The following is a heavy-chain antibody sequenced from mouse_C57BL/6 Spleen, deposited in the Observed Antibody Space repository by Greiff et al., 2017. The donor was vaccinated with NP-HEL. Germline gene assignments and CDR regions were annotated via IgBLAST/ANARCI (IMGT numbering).Heavy chain of an antibody. V-gene: IGHV1-82*01. J-gene: IGHJ4*01. CDR3: ARSDYDPYYYAMDF. CDR1: GYAFSSSW. CDR2: IYPGDGDT. D-gene: IGHD2-4*01. Sequence: VQLQQSGPELVKPGASVKISCKASGYAFSSSWMNWVKQRPGKGLEWIGRIYPGDGDTNYNGKFKGKATLTADKSSSTAYMQLSSLTSEDSAVYFCARSDYDPYYYAMDFWGQGTSVTVSS.